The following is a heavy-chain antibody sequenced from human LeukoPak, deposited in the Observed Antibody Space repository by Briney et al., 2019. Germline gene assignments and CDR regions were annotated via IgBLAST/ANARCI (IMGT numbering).Heavy chain of an antibody. Sequence: PGRSLRLSCAASGLTFSSYGMHWVRQAPGKGLEWVAVISYDGSNKYYADSVKGRFTISRDNSKNTLYLQMNSLRAEDTAVYYCAKDYDYGGNEGFDYWGQGTLVTVSS. CDR2: ISYDGSNK. D-gene: IGHD4-23*01. J-gene: IGHJ4*02. CDR1: GLTFSSYG. V-gene: IGHV3-30*18. CDR3: AKDYDYGGNEGFDY.